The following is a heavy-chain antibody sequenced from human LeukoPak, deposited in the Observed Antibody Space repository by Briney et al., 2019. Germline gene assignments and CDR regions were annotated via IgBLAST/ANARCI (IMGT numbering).Heavy chain of an antibody. V-gene: IGHV1-2*02. D-gene: IGHD3-22*01. Sequence: EASVKVSCTASGYTITGYYMHWVRQAPGQGLEWMGWINPNSGGTNYAQKFQGRVTMTRDTSISTAYMELSRLRSDDTAVYYCARQYYDSSGYYSTHFDYWGQGTLVTVSS. J-gene: IGHJ4*02. CDR2: INPNSGGT. CDR3: ARQYYDSSGYYSTHFDY. CDR1: GYTITGYY.